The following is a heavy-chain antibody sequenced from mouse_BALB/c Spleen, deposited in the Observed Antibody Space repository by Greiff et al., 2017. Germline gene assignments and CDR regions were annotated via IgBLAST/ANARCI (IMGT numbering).Heavy chain of an antibody. J-gene: IGHJ3*01. CDR3: ARLITTVEGAY. CDR1: GFNIKDYY. D-gene: IGHD1-1*01. V-gene: IGHV14-1*02. CDR2: IDPENGNT. Sequence: VQLQQSGAELVRPGALVKLSCKASGFNIKDYYMHWVKQRPEQGLEWIGWIDPENGNTIYDPKFQGKASITADTSSNTAYLQLISLTSEDTAVYYCARLITTVEGAYWGQGTLVTVSA.